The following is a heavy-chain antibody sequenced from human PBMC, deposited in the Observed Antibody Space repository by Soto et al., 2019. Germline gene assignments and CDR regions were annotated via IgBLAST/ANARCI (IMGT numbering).Heavy chain of an antibody. Sequence: GLEWVSTITSSGGSTYYADSVKGRFTISSDNSENTLFLQMNSLRAEDTVFFFQAEDGIRDVRSVSAFLLNRSSDL. J-gene: IGHJ2*01. CDR3: AEDGIRDVRSVSAFLLNRSSDL. V-gene: IGHV3-23*01. CDR2: ITSSGGST. D-gene: IGHD3-10*02.